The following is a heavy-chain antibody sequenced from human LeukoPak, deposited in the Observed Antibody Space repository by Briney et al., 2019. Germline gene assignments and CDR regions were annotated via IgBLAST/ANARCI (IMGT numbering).Heavy chain of an antibody. J-gene: IGHJ4*02. CDR3: ARGYFGSGSQRAYFDY. Sequence: AGGSLRLSCAASGFTFSKHTMNWVRQAPGKGLGWVSSISSSSSNIYYAGSVKGRFTISRDNAKNSLYLQINSLRAEDTAVYYCARGYFGSGSQRAYFDYWGQGTLVTVSS. D-gene: IGHD3-10*01. CDR1: GFTFSKHT. V-gene: IGHV3-21*04. CDR2: ISSSSSNI.